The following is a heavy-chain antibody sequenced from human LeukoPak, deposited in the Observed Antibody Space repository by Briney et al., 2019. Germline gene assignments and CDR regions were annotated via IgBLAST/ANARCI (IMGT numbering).Heavy chain of an antibody. J-gene: IGHJ5*02. V-gene: IGHV1-8*01. CDR3: ARASISNFRFGVVIGNNLFDP. CDR1: GYTFTSYD. CDR2: MNPNSGNT. D-gene: IGHD3-3*01. Sequence: GASVKVSCKASGYTFTSYDINWVRQATGQGLEWMGWMNPNSGNTGYAQKFQGRVTMTRNTSISTAYMELSSLRSEDTAVYYCARASISNFRFGVVIGNNLFDPWGQGTLVTVSS.